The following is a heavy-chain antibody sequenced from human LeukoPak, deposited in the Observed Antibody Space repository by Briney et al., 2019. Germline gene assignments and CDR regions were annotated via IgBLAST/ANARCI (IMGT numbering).Heavy chain of an antibody. J-gene: IGHJ4*02. CDR3: ARDITGTSY. CDR1: GGSFGVYY. Sequence: PSETLSLTCAVYGGSFGVYYWNWIRQPPGKGLEWIGEINHSGSTNYHPSLKSRVTISVDTSENQFSLKLSSVTAADTAVYYCARDITGTSYWGQGTLVTVSS. CDR2: INHSGST. D-gene: IGHD1-20*01. V-gene: IGHV4-34*01.